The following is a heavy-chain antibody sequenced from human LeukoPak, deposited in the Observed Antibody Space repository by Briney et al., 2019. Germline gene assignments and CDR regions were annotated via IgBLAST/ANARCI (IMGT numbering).Heavy chain of an antibody. CDR1: GFTFSIYA. V-gene: IGHV3-23*01. CDR2: ITPSGENA. CDR3: AKHGIVVVPAAVLV. Sequence: SGGSLRLSCAASGFTFSIYAMSWVRQAPGKGVEWVSAITPSGENAYYADSVKGRFTFSRDNSKNTLYLQMNSLRAEDTAVYYCAKHGIVVVPAAVLVWGQGTLVTVSS. J-gene: IGHJ4*02. D-gene: IGHD2-2*01.